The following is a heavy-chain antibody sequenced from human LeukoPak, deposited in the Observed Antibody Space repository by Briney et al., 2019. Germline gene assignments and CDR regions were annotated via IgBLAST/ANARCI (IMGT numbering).Heavy chain of an antibody. CDR3: ARTIGLLVYAGMLDWFDP. V-gene: IGHV4-4*07. J-gene: IGHJ5*02. CDR1: GGSISNYY. CDR2: ISTGGST. Sequence: SETLSLTCSVSGGSISNYYWSWIRQPAGKGLDWIGRISTGGSTNYNSSLKSRVTMSVDTSKNQFSLKLSSVTAADTAVYYCARTIGLLVYAGMLDWFDPWGQGTLLTVSS. D-gene: IGHD2-8*01.